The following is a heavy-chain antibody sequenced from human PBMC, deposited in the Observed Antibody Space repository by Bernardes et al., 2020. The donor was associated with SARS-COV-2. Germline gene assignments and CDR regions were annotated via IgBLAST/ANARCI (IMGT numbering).Heavy chain of an antibody. CDR1: GGSITSGSYF. V-gene: IGHV4-31*03. Sequence: SETLSLTCTVSGGSITSGSYFWTWIRQHPGKGLEWIGYIFYSGSTYYNPSMNGRVTISVDTSKTQFSLNLTSVTAADTAMYYCARQRGGSWGPLVDWGQGTLVTVSS. CDR3: ARQRGGSWGPLVD. J-gene: IGHJ4*02. D-gene: IGHD2-15*01. CDR2: IFYSGST.